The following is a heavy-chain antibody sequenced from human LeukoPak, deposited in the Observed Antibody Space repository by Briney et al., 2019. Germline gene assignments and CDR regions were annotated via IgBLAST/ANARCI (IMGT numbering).Heavy chain of an antibody. D-gene: IGHD6-19*01. J-gene: IGHJ5*02. CDR3: AKGRVVAGSKSLTYHWLDP. CDR2: INPNSGGA. V-gene: IGHV1-2*03. Sequence: LGASVKVSCKASGYTFTGYYIHWVRQAPGQGLEWVGWINPNSGGAKYAQKFQDRVTMTRDTSISTAYMGLSRLRSDDTAVYYCAKGRVVAGSKSLTYHWLDPWGQGTLVTVSS. CDR1: GYTFTGYY.